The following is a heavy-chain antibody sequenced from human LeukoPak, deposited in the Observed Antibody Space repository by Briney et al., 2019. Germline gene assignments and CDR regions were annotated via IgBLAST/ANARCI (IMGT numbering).Heavy chain of an antibody. CDR2: IISSSSYI. CDR3: ARMLTFGGVIADAPGGY. D-gene: IGHD3-16*02. J-gene: IGHJ4*02. Sequence: PGRSLRLSCAASGFTFVSYSMNWVRQAPGKGLEFLSSIISSSSYIYYADSVKGRFTNSRDNLKKSLYRQMNGLTAEYSAVYYCARMLTFGGVIADAPGGYWGQGNLVTVT. CDR1: GFTFVSYS. V-gene: IGHV3-21*01.